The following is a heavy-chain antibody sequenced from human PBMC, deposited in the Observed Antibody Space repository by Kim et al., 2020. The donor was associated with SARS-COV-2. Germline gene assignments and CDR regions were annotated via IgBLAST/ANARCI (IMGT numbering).Heavy chain of an antibody. CDR1: GDSIGSYY. V-gene: IGHV4-59*08. D-gene: IGHD3-10*01. CDR2: IYYTEST. CDR3: ARNYGYGSGSFYSY. Sequence: SETLSLTCTVSGDSIGSYYWTWIRQPPGKGLEWIGYIYYTESTNYNPSLKSRVAISVDTSKNQFSLKLSSETAADTAVYYCARNYGYGSGSFYSYWGQGILVTVSS. J-gene: IGHJ4*02.